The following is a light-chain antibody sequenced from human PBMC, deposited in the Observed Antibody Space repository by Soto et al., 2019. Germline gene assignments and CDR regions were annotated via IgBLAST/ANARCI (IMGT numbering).Light chain of an antibody. Sequence: QSVLTQAPSASGTPGQRVTISCSGSNSNIGRNTVNWYQQLPGTAPKLLIYRNNQRPSGVPDRFSGSKSGTSASLAISVLQSEDEADYYCAAWDDSLNGRVFGGGTKLTVL. CDR2: RNN. J-gene: IGLJ2*01. V-gene: IGLV1-44*01. CDR3: AAWDDSLNGRV. CDR1: NSNIGRNT.